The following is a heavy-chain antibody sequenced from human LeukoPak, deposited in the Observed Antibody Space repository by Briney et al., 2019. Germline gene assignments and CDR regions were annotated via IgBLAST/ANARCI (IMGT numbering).Heavy chain of an antibody. CDR3: ARAQHSSSWYYFDY. D-gene: IGHD6-13*01. CDR1: GFTFSSYS. J-gene: IGHJ4*02. V-gene: IGHV3-21*01. CDR2: ISSSSSYI. Sequence: GGSLRLSCAASGFTFSSYSMNWVRQAPGKGLEWVSSISSSSSYIYYADSVKGRFTISRDNAKNSLYLQMNSLRAEDTAVYYCARAQHSSSWYYFDYWGQGNLVTVSS.